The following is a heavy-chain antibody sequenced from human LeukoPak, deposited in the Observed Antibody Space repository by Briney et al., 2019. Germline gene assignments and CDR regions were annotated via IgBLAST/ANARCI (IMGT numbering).Heavy chain of an antibody. D-gene: IGHD3-22*01. J-gene: IGHJ4*02. Sequence: PSETLSLTCTVSGGSISSYYWSWIRQTPGKGLEWIGYIYYRGSINYNPSLKSRVTISVDTSKNQFSLKLSSVTAADTAVYYCARVRGYYDSSGYLSFFDYWGQGTLVTVSS. CDR3: ARVRGYYDSSGYLSFFDY. CDR1: GGSISSYY. V-gene: IGHV4-59*01. CDR2: IYYRGSI.